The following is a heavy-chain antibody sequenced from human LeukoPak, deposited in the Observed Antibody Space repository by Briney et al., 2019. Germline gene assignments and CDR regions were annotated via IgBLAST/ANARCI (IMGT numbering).Heavy chain of an antibody. CDR2: INPNSGGT. CDR3: ARSLGELSLYGY. Sequence: GASVKVSCKASGYTFTGYYMHWVRQAPGQGLEWMGWINPNSGGTDYAQKFQGRVTMTRDTSISTAYMELSRLRSDDTAVYYCARSLGELSLYGYWGQGTLVTVSS. J-gene: IGHJ4*02. CDR1: GYTFTGYY. V-gene: IGHV1-2*02. D-gene: IGHD3-16*02.